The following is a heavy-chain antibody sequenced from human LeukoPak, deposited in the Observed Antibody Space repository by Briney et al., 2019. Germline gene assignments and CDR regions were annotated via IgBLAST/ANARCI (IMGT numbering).Heavy chain of an antibody. CDR1: GFTFSSYW. J-gene: IGHJ4*02. V-gene: IGHV3-74*01. D-gene: IGHD6-19*01. Sequence: PGGSLRLSCAASGFTFSSYWMHWVRQAPGKGLVWVSRINSDGSSTSYADSVKGRFTISRDNAKNTLYLQMNSLRAEDMAVYYCARSVAVADFDYWGQGTLVTVSS. CDR3: ARSVAVADFDY. CDR2: INSDGSST.